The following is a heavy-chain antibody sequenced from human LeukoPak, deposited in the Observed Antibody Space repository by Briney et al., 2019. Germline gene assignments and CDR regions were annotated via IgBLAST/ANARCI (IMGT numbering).Heavy chain of an antibody. CDR3: ARRLGYCSSTSCYYYFDY. CDR1: GYSISSGYY. V-gene: IGHV4-38-2*01. J-gene: IGHJ4*02. Sequence: SVTLSLTCAVSGYSISSGYYWGWIRQPPGKGLEWIGSIYHSGSTYYNPSLKSRVTISVDTSKNQFSLKLSSVTAADTAVYYCARRLGYCSSTSCYYYFDYWGQGTLVTVSS. D-gene: IGHD2-2*01. CDR2: IYHSGST.